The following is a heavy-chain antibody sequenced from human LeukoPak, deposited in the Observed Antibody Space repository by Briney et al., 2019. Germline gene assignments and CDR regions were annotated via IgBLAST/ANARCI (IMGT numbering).Heavy chain of an antibody. D-gene: IGHD6-13*01. V-gene: IGHV1-18*01. CDR3: ARAPPEQHHYYYMDV. J-gene: IGHJ6*03. CDR1: GYTFTSYG. Sequence: ASVKVSCKASGYTFTSYGISWVRQAPGQGLEWMGWISAYNGNTNYAQKLQGRVTMTTDTSTSTAYMELRSLRSDDTAVYYCARAPPEQHHYYYMDVWGKGTTVTVSS. CDR2: ISAYNGNT.